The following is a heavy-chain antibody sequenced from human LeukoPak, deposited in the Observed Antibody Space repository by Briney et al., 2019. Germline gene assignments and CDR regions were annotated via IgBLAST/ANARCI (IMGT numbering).Heavy chain of an antibody. D-gene: IGHD6-6*01. CDR3: ARGKRAARPDRFDY. Sequence: GASVKVSCKASGYTFTGYYMHWVRQAPGQGLEWMGWINPNSGGTNYAQKFQGRVTMTRDTSISTAYMELSRLRSDDTAVYSCARGKRAARPDRFDYWGQGTLVTVSS. J-gene: IGHJ4*02. CDR1: GYTFTGYY. CDR2: INPNSGGT. V-gene: IGHV1-2*02.